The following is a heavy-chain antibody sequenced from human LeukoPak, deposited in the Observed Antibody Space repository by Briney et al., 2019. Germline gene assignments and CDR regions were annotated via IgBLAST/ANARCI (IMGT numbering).Heavy chain of an antibody. J-gene: IGHJ6*03. CDR3: ARERGGHDYGGYPWGYYYYMDV. CDR2: IIPIFGTA. CDR1: GGTFSSYA. D-gene: IGHD4-23*01. V-gene: IGHV1-69*05. Sequence: GASVKVSCKASGGTFSSYAISWVRQAPGQGLEWMGGIIPIFGTANYAQRFRGRVTITTDESTSTAYMELSSLRSEDTAVYYCARERGGHDYGGYPWGYYYYMDVWGKGTTVTVSS.